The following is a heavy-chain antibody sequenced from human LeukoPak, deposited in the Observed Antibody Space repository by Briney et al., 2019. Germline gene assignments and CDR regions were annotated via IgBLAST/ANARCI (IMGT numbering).Heavy chain of an antibody. CDR2: IYTSGST. J-gene: IGHJ5*02. Sequence: PSETLSLTCTVSGGSISSYYWSWIRQPAGKGLEWIGRIYTSGSTNYNPSLKSRVTMSVDTSKNQFSLKLSSVTAADTAVYCCARDSGPYGDYGWFDPWGQGTLVTVSS. CDR1: GGSISSYY. CDR3: ARDSGPYGDYGWFDP. D-gene: IGHD4-17*01. V-gene: IGHV4-4*07.